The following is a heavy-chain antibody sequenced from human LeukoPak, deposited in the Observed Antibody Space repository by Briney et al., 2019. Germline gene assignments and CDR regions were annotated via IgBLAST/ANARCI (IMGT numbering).Heavy chain of an antibody. Sequence: PGGSLRLSCAASGFTFSSYAMHWVRQAPGKGLEWVAVISYDGSNKYYADSVKGRFTISRDNSKNTLYLQMNSLRAEDTAVYYCARDREPDGMDVWGQGTTVTVPS. CDR3: ARDREPDGMDV. CDR2: ISYDGSNK. V-gene: IGHV3-30-3*01. CDR1: GFTFSSYA. J-gene: IGHJ6*02.